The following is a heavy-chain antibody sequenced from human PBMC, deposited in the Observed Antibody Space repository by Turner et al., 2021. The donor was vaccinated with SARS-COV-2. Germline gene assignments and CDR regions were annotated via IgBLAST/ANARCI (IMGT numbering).Heavy chain of an antibody. Sequence: QVQLVPSGAELKQPGASVKVSCKVSGYTLTELSMHWVRQAPGKGLEWMGGFDPEDGETISAQKCQGRVTMTGDTSTDKAYMELSSLRSEDTAVYYCATDDILTGYYTSFDYWGQGTLVTVSS. V-gene: IGHV1-24*01. CDR3: ATDDILTGYYTSFDY. D-gene: IGHD3-9*01. CDR1: GYTLTELS. CDR2: FDPEDGET. J-gene: IGHJ4*02.